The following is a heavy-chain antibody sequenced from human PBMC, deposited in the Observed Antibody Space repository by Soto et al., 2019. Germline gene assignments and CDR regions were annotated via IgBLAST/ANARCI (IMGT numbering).Heavy chain of an antibody. V-gene: IGHV1-18*01. Sequence: GASVKVSCKASGYTFTSYGISWVRQAPGQGLEWMGWISAYNGNTNYAQKPQGRVTMTRDTSTSTVYMELSSLRSEDTAVYYCARDSGYYDSSGYSGPYFDYWGQGTLVTVSS. D-gene: IGHD3-22*01. CDR2: ISAYNGNT. CDR1: GYTFTSYG. CDR3: ARDSGYYDSSGYSGPYFDY. J-gene: IGHJ4*02.